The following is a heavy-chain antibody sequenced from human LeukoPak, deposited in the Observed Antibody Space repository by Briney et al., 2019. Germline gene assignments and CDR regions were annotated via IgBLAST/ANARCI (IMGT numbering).Heavy chain of an antibody. CDR1: GGSISSSSYY. Sequence: SETLSLTCTVSGGSISSSSYYWGWTRQPPGKGLEWIGSIYYSGSTYYNPSLKSRVTISVDTSKNQFSLKLSSVTAADTAVYYCARLPPFVGAGRGGGGDYMDVWGKGTTVTVSS. V-gene: IGHV4-39*01. J-gene: IGHJ6*03. CDR3: ARLPPFVGAGRGGGGDYMDV. CDR2: IYYSGST. D-gene: IGHD3-10*01.